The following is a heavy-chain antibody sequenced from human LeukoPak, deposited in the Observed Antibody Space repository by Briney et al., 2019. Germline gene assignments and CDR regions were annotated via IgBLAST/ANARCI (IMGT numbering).Heavy chain of an antibody. CDR2: ISNTGDSI. D-gene: IGHD7-27*01. CDR1: GFKFSDAW. J-gene: IGHJ4*02. V-gene: IGHV3-11*04. CDR3: GRGHWGLDY. Sequence: GGSLRLSCAASGFKFSDAWMTWVRQAPGKGLEWVSFISNTGDSIYYADSVKGRFTISRDNAMTSLYLQMNSLRAEDTAVYYCGRGHWGLDYWGQGTLVTVSS.